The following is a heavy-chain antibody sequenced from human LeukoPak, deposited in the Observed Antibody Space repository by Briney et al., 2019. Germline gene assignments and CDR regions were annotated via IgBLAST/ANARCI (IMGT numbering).Heavy chain of an antibody. CDR2: IYYSGGT. CDR3: ARAQPTQQWLVLSWFDP. V-gene: IGHV4-39*07. CDR1: GGSISSSSYY. D-gene: IGHD6-19*01. J-gene: IGHJ5*02. Sequence: PSETLSLTCTVSGGSISSSSYYWGWIRQPPGKGLEWIGSIYYSGGTYYNPSLKSRVTISVDTSKNQFSLKLSSVTAADTAVYYCARAQPTQQWLVLSWFDPWGQGTLVTVSS.